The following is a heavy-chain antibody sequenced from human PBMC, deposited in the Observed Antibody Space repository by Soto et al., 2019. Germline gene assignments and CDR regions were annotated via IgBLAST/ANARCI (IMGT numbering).Heavy chain of an antibody. Sequence: EVQLVESGGGLVKPGGSLRLSCAASGFTFSSYSMNWVRQAPGKGLEWVSSINSSSSYIYYADSVKGRFTISRDKAKNSLYLQMNSLRAEDTAVYYCSRDVPAFVVVPAARADYWGQGTLVTVSS. V-gene: IGHV3-21*01. D-gene: IGHD2-2*01. CDR3: SRDVPAFVVVPAARADY. J-gene: IGHJ4*02. CDR2: INSSSSYI. CDR1: GFTFSSYS.